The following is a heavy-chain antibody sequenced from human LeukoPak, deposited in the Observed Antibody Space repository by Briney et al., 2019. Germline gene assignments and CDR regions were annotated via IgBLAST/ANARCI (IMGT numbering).Heavy chain of an antibody. CDR1: GFPFSTYA. J-gene: IGHJ4*02. CDR2: IRGSDGST. D-gene: IGHD4-17*01. Sequence: GGSLRLSCAASGFPFSTYAMSWVRQAPGKGLEWFSSIRGSDGSTYYADSVKGRFAISRDNSKNTLYLQMNSLRAEDTAVYYCAKDDYGDYGGLDYWGQGTLVTVSS. V-gene: IGHV3-23*01. CDR3: AKDDYGDYGGLDY.